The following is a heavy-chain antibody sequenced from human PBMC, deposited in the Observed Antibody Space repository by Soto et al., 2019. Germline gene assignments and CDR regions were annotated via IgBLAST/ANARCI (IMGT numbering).Heavy chain of an antibody. CDR3: ERTHWRGWGRSLFDS. Sequence: PSETLSLTCAVSGDSITSGDNYWSWIRQPPGKGLEWIGYIYHSGHTYYNPSLKSRLTISVDTSKNHFSLKLSSVTAADTAVYLCERTHWRGWGRSLFDSWGQGALVTVSS. CDR2: IYHSGHT. CDR1: GDSITSGDNY. D-gene: IGHD3-3*01. V-gene: IGHV4-30-4*01. J-gene: IGHJ4*02.